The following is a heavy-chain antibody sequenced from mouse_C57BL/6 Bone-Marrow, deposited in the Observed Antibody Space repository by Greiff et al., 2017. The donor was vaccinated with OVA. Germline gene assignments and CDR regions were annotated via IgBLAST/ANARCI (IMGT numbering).Heavy chain of an antibody. CDR1: GYTFTSYD. V-gene: IGHV1-85*01. J-gene: IGHJ4*01. CDR2: IYPRAGSS. Sequence: QVQLQQSGPELVKPGASVKLSCKASGYTFTSYDINWVKQRPGQGLEWIGWIYPRAGSSKYNEKFKGKATLTVATSSSTEYMQLHSLTSEDSAVYFGSTHDCGDYAMDYWGQGTSVTVTS. CDR3: STHDCGDYAMDY. D-gene: IGHD2-4*01.